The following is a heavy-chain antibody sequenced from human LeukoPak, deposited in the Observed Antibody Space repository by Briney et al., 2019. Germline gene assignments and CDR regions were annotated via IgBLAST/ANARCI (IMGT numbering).Heavy chain of an antibody. J-gene: IGHJ3*02. CDR3: ARDVAVAGFAFDI. CDR1: GFTFSSYW. D-gene: IGHD6-19*01. V-gene: IGHV3-7*01. Sequence: GGSLRLSCAASGFTFSSYWMSWVRQAPGKGLEWVANIMQDGSEKYYVDSVKGRFTISRDNAKNSLYLQMNSLRAEDTAVYYCARDVAVAGFAFDIWGQGTMVTVSS. CDR2: IMQDGSEK.